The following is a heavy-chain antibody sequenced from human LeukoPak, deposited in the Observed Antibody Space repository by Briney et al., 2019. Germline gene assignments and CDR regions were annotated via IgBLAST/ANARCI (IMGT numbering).Heavy chain of an antibody. J-gene: IGHJ3*01. CDR1: GFTFSSYA. D-gene: IGHD3-22*01. V-gene: IGHV3-23*03. CDR2: IYSGGST. Sequence: PGGSLRLSCAASGFTFSSYAMSWVRQAPGKGLEWVSVIYSGGSTYYADSVKGRFTIPRDNSKNTLYLQMNSLRAEDTAVYYCARSYDTIFASNLWGQGTMVTVS. CDR3: ARSYDTIFASNL.